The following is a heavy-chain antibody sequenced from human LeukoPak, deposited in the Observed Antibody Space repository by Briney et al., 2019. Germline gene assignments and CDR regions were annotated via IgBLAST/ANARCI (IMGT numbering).Heavy chain of an antibody. CDR3: ARDPTYEDFYYMDV. J-gene: IGHJ6*03. CDR2: ISSSGSTI. V-gene: IGHV3-48*04. Sequence: GGSLRLSCAASGFTFSSYGMHWVRQAPGKGLEWVSYISSSGSTIYYADSVKGRFTISRDNAKNSLYLQMNSLRAEDTAVYYCARDPTYEDFYYMDVWGKGTTVTVSS. CDR1: GFTFSSYG. D-gene: IGHD3-3*02.